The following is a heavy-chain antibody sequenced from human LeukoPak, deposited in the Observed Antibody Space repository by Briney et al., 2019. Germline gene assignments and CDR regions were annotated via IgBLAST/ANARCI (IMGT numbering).Heavy chain of an antibody. CDR3: AREGSGSSSDY. J-gene: IGHJ4*02. CDR1: GYSISSGYY. CDR2: IYHSGST. V-gene: IGHV4-38-2*02. D-gene: IGHD6-6*01. Sequence: SETLSLTCTVSGYSISSGYYWGWIRQPPGKGLEWIGSIYHSGSTYYNPSPKSRVTISVDTSKNQFSLKLSSVTAADTAVYYCAREGSGSSSDYWGQGTLVTVSS.